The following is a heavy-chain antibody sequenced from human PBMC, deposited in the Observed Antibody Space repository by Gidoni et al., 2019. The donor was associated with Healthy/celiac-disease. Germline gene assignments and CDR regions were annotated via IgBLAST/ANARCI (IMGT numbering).Heavy chain of an antibody. J-gene: IGHJ5*02. Sequence: QVQLVESGGGVVQPGRSLSLSGAASGFTFSSYGMHGVRQAPGKGLEWVAVISYDGSNKYYADSVKGRFTISRDNSKHTLYLQMNSLRAEDTAVYYCAKEDGYSSSWYGGRKNWFDPWGQGTLVTVSS. CDR1: GFTFSSYG. CDR2: ISYDGSNK. D-gene: IGHD6-13*01. V-gene: IGHV3-30*18. CDR3: AKEDGYSSSWYGGRKNWFDP.